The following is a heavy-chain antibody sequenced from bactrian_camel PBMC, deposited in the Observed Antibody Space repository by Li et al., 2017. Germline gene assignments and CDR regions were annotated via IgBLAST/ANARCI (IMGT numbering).Heavy chain of an antibody. CDR1: GFTFSSYA. CDR3: AKGPGYYSEWDA. CDR2: LNSGGSST. V-gene: IGHV3S31*01. Sequence: VQLVESGGGLVQPGGSLRLSCAASGFTFSSYAMSWVRQAPGKGLEWVSALNSGGSSTYYADSVKGRATVSRINAYNTLHLQLIRLKPEDTAIYYCAKGPGYYSEWDAWGQGTQVTVS. J-gene: IGHJ6*01. D-gene: IGHD4*01.